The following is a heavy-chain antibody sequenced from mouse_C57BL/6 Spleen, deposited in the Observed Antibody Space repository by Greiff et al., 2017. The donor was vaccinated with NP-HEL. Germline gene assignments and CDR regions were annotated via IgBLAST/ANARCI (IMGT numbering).Heavy chain of an antibody. CDR1: GFNIKDDY. V-gene: IGHV14-4*01. J-gene: IGHJ4*01. D-gene: IGHD1-1*01. CDR2: IDPENGDT. Sequence: EVQLQQSGAELVRPGASVKLSCTASGFNIKDDYMHWVRQRPEQGLEWIGWIDPENGDTEYASKFQGKATITADTSSNTAYLQLSSLTSEDTAVYYCTTPAYYYGSSYNAMDYWGQGTSVTVSS. CDR3: TTPAYYYGSSYNAMDY.